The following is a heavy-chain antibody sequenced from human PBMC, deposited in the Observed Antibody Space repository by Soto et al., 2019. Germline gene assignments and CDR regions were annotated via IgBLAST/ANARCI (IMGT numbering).Heavy chain of an antibody. Sequence: GGSLRLSCAGSGFNFANYALTWVRQAPGKGLEWVGFIRGETNGGTADYAASLKGRITISRDDSKSIAYLEINSLQTEDTAVYYCTRYYYESSGYYVYWGQGTLVTVSS. CDR2: IRGETNGGTA. V-gene: IGHV3-49*04. CDR3: TRYYYESSGYYVY. J-gene: IGHJ4*02. CDR1: GFNFANYA. D-gene: IGHD3-22*01.